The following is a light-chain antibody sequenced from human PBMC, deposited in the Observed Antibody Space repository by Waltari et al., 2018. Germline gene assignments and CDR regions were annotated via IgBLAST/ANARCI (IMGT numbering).Light chain of an antibody. CDR2: WAS. Sequence: DIVMPQSPDSLAVSLGERATINCKSSQNILYSSNNKNYLGWYPQKPGQPPKLLIYWASTRESGVPDRFSGSGSGTDFTHTISSLQAEDVAVYYCQQYYRVPWTFGQGTKVEIK. CDR1: QNILYSSNNKNY. CDR3: QQYYRVPWT. V-gene: IGKV4-1*01. J-gene: IGKJ1*01.